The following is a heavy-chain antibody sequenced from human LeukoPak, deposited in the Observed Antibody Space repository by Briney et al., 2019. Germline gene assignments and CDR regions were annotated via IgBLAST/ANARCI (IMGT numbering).Heavy chain of an antibody. CDR2: ISSRGSTM. D-gene: IGHD2-21*01. Sequence: GGSLRLSCEASGFIFSDYYMSWIRQAPGKGLEWIPFISSRGSTMSYADSVKGRFTISRDNAKNSLYLQMNSLRAEDTAVYYCARDTAAYCGGDCYFSYYYYYMDVWGKGTTVTVSS. CDR1: GFIFSDYY. V-gene: IGHV3-11*04. CDR3: ARDTAAYCGGDCYFSYYYYYMDV. J-gene: IGHJ6*03.